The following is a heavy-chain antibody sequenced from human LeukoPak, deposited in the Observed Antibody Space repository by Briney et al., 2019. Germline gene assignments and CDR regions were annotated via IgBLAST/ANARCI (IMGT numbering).Heavy chain of an antibody. CDR3: ARDILGGFDP. Sequence: GGSLRLSCAASGFTFSTYTMNWVRQAPGKGLEWVSSISSSSSNTHYADSVEGRFTISRDNAKNTLFLQMNSLRAEDTAVYYCARDILGGFDPWGQGTLVTVSS. D-gene: IGHD2-21*01. J-gene: IGHJ5*02. V-gene: IGHV3-21*01. CDR2: ISSSSSNT. CDR1: GFTFSTYT.